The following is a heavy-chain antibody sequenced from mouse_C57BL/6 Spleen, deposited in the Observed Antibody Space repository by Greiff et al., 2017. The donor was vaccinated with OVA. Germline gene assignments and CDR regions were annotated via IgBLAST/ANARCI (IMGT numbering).Heavy chain of an antibody. CDR1: GYSFTDYN. J-gene: IGHJ3*01. Sequence: VQLKESGPELVKPGASVKISCKASGYSFTDYNMNWVKQSNGKSLEWIGVINPNYGTTSYNQKFKGKATLTVDQSSSTAYMQLNSLTSEDSAVYYCAPITTVVATDGGFAYWGQGTLVTVSA. CDR3: APITTVVATDGGFAY. V-gene: IGHV1-39*01. CDR2: INPNYGTT. D-gene: IGHD1-1*01.